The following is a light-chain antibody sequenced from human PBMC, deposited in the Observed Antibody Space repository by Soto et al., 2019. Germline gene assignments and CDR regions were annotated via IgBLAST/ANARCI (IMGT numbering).Light chain of an antibody. V-gene: IGLV2-11*01. CDR1: SSDVGAYNY. CDR3: CSYTNSAYV. J-gene: IGLJ1*01. Sequence: QSVLTQPRSVSGSPGQSVTISCTGTSSDVGAYNYVSWYQQHPAKAPNLMIYDVSKRPSGVPDRFSSSKSGNTASLTISGLQAEDEGDYYCCSYTNSAYVFGTGTKVT. CDR2: DVS.